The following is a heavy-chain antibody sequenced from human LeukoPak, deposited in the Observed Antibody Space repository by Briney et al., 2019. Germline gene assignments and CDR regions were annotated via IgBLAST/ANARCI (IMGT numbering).Heavy chain of an antibody. J-gene: IGHJ4*02. Sequence: SETLSLTCTVSGGSINDYYWSWIRQPPGKGLEWIGNSYYGGSTNYNPSLKSRVTISIDTSKNQFSLNLRSVTAVDAAVYYCARGAVNVAARYFDWWGQGTLVTVSS. V-gene: IGHV4-59*01. CDR2: SYYGGST. CDR1: GGSINDYY. CDR3: ARGAVNVAARYFDW. D-gene: IGHD6-6*01.